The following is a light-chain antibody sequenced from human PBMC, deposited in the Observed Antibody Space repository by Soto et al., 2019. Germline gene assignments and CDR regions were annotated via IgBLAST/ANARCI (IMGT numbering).Light chain of an antibody. J-gene: IGKJ4*01. CDR2: DAS. V-gene: IGKV3-11*01. CDR1: QSVSSY. Sequence: DIVLTQSPATLSLSPGERATLSCRASQSVSSYLAWYQQKPGQAPRLLIYDASNRATGIPARFSGSGSGTDFTLTISSLEAEEFAVYYCQQRSNWPLTFGGGTKVEIK. CDR3: QQRSNWPLT.